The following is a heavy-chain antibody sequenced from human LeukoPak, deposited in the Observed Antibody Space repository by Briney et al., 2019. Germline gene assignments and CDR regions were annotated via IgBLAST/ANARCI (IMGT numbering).Heavy chain of an antibody. V-gene: IGHV5-10-1*01. CDR3: ARSNYGSGSYKDY. Sequence: ESLKISCKGSGYSFTSYYITWVRQMPGKGLEWMGRIDPHDSYTNYSPSFQGHVTISADKSISTAYLQWSSLTASDTAIYYCARSNYGSGSYKDYWGQGTLVTVSS. CDR1: GYSFTSYY. CDR2: IDPHDSYT. J-gene: IGHJ4*02. D-gene: IGHD3-10*01.